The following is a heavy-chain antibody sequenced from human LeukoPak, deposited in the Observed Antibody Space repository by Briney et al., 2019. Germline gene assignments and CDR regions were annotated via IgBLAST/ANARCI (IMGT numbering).Heavy chain of an antibody. CDR3: ARRAYALDV. Sequence: GGPLRLSCAPSGFIFSSYWMSWVRQAPGKGLECVANIKQDGSERYYVDSVKGRFTISRDNAKNSLYLQMNSLRAEDTAVYYCARRAYALDVWGKGPTVTVSS. J-gene: IGHJ6*04. CDR2: IKQDGSER. D-gene: IGHD2-2*01. V-gene: IGHV3-7*03. CDR1: GFIFSSYW.